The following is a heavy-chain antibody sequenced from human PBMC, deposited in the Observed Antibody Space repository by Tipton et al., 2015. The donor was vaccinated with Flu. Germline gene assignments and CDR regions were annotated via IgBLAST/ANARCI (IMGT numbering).Heavy chain of an antibody. CDR1: GDSISSYY. D-gene: IGHD1-26*01. CDR3: ARSGSYHHYYFDL. CDR2: FYPSGNT. Sequence: TLSLTCTVSGDSISSYYWSWIRQPAGKGLEWIGRFYPSGNTNYNPSLQSRVTMSVDTSRNQFSLSLTSVTAADAAIYYCARSGSYHHYYFDLWGRGTLVSVSS. J-gene: IGHJ2*01. V-gene: IGHV4-4*07.